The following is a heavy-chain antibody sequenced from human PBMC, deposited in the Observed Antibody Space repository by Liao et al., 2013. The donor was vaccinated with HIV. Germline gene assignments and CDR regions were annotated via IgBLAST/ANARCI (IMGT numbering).Heavy chain of an antibody. Sequence: QVQLQQWGAGLLKPSETLSLTCAVYGGSLSNHFWTWIRQPPGKGLEWIGEIDHSGSTNYNPSLKSRVTISVDTSKNQFSLKLRSVTAADTAVYYCARAKDFRNFDYWGRG. CDR3: ARAKDFRNFDY. V-gene: IGHV4-34*01. J-gene: IGHJ4*03. D-gene: IGHD2/OR15-2a*01. CDR2: IDHSGST. CDR1: GGSLSNHF.